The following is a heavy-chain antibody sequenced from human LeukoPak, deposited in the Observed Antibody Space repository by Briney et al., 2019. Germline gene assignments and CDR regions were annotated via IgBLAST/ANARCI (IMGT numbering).Heavy chain of an antibody. CDR2: IRSKAYGGTT. D-gene: IGHD3-3*01. CDR3: SRDDFWSGYYPPRDY. CDR1: GFTFGDYA. J-gene: IGHJ4*02. V-gene: IGHV3-49*03. Sequence: PGGSLRLSCIASGFTFGDYAMSWFRQAPGKGLEWVGLIRSKAYGGTTEYAASVKGRFTISRDDSKSIAYLQMNSLKTEDTAVYYCSRDDFWSGYYPPRDYWGQGTLVTVSS.